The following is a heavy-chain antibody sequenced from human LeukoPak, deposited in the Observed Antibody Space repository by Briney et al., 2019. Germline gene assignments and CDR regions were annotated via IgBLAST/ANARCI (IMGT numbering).Heavy chain of an antibody. D-gene: IGHD4-23*01. J-gene: IGHJ4*02. CDR3: ARGDYGGNTAGY. CDR1: GGSISSGDYY. CDR2: IYYGGST. Sequence: SETLSLTCTVSGGSISSGDYYWSCIRQPPGKGLECIGYIYYGGSTYYNPSLKSRVTISVDTSKNQFSLKLSSVTAADTAVYYCARGDYGGNTAGYWGQGTLVTVSS. V-gene: IGHV4-30-4*01.